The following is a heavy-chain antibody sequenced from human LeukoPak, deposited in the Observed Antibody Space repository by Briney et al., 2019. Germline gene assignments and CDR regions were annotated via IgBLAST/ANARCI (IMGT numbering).Heavy chain of an antibody. CDR1: GGSFSGYY. V-gene: IGHV4-34*01. CDR2: INHSGST. Sequence: PSETLSLTCAVYGGSFSGYYWSWIRQPPGKGLEWIGEINHSGSTNYNPSLKSRVTISVDTSKNQFSLKLSSVTAADTAVYYCARRPGRFDPWAREPWSPSPQ. CDR3: ARRPGRFDP. D-gene: IGHD1-26*01. J-gene: IGHJ5*02.